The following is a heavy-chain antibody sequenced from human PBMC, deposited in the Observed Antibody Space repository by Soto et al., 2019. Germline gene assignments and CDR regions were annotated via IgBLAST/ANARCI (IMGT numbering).Heavy chain of an antibody. CDR3: AHAYGGTSWPNDAFDV. CDR2: IYWDDDQ. J-gene: IGHJ3*01. D-gene: IGHD2-2*01. Sequence: QITLKESGPTLVKPTQTLTLTCTFSGFSLSADGVGVGWIRQPPGKALEWLALIYWDDDQRYSPSLKTRLTITMDTSQNQVVLTMTNMDPVDTATYYCAHAYGGTSWPNDAFDVWGQGTVVTVSS. CDR1: GFSLSADGVG. V-gene: IGHV2-5*02.